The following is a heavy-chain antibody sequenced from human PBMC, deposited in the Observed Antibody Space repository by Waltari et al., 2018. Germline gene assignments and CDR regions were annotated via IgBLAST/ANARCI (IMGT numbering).Heavy chain of an antibody. CDR1: GFTFSSYS. J-gene: IGHJ4*02. CDR3: ASHRGGDFDY. Sequence: EVQLVESGGGLVKPGGSLRLSCAASGFTFSSYSMNWVRQAPGKGLEWVSSISSSSSYIYYADSVTCRVTISRDNAKNSLYLQMNSLRAEDTAVYYCASHRGGDFDYWGQGTLVTVSS. D-gene: IGHD2-21*01. V-gene: IGHV3-21*01. CDR2: ISSSSSYI.